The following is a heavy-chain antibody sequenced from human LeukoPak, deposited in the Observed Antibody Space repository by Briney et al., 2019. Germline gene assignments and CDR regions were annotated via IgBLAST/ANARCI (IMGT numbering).Heavy chain of an antibody. J-gene: IGHJ4*02. CDR1: GFTFSSYS. CDR3: ARDYYSSSDY. V-gene: IGHV3-21*01. CDR2: ISSSSSDI. Sequence: PGGSLRLSCAASGFTFSSYSMNWVRQAPGKGLEWVSSISSSSSDIHYADSVKGRFSISRDNAKNSLYLQMSCLRAEDTAVYYCARDYYSSSDYWGQGTLVTVSS. D-gene: IGHD6-13*01.